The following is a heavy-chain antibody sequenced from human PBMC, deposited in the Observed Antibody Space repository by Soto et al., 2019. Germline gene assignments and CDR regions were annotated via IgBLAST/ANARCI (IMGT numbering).Heavy chain of an antibody. D-gene: IGHD3-16*01. CDR3: ASWGHSVPGSPTDFDH. CDR1: GFTFSTYW. J-gene: IGHJ4*02. V-gene: IGHV3-74*01. Sequence: PGGSLRRSCAASGFTFSTYWMNWVRQTPGKGLMWVSRISPDGSNRGYADSVEGRFTVSRDNAKNTLYLPMHSRRAEDTAMYYCASWGHSVPGSPTDFDHWAEGTLVTVYS. CDR2: ISPDGSNR.